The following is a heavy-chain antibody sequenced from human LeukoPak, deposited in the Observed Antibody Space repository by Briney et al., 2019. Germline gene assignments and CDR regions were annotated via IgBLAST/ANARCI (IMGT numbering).Heavy chain of an antibody. J-gene: IGHJ4*02. D-gene: IGHD1-26*01. CDR1: GGTFSSYA. CDR2: IIPIFGTA. CDR3: ATGWELLSITRLDY. Sequence: ASVKVSCKASGGTFSSYAISWVRQAPGQGLEWMGGIIPIFGTANYAQKFQGRVTITTDESTSTAYMELSSLRSEDTAVYYCATGWELLSITRLDYWGQGTLVTVSS. V-gene: IGHV1-69*05.